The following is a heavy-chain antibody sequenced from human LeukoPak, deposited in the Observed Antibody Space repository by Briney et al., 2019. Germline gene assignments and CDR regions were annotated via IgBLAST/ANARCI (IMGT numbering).Heavy chain of an antibody. CDR2: ISYGGTT. D-gene: IGHD1-7*01. CDR1: GASISSHY. V-gene: IGHV4-59*11. J-gene: IGHJ4*02. CDR3: ARELELRSEGSFDY. Sequence: SETLSLTCTVSGASISSHYWSWIRQPPGKGLEWIGYISYGGTTKYNASLKSRVTISADTSKSHFSLNLSSVTAADTAVYYCARELELRSEGSFDYWGQGTLVTVSS.